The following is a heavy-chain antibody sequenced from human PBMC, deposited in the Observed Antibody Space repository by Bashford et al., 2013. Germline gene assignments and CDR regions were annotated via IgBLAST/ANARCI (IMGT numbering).Heavy chain of an antibody. CDR3: AREYTSSWRGPFDY. Sequence: GGSLRLSCAASGFPFSIYNMHWVRQAPGKGLEWVSIISYNGNTKHYSDSVKGRFTVSRDNSRNTLFLQMNSLTSDDTAVYFCAREYTSSWRGPFDYWGQGTLVTVSS. V-gene: IGHV3-30*04. J-gene: IGHJ4*02. D-gene: IGHD2-2*01. CDR1: GFPFSIYN. CDR2: ISYNGNTK.